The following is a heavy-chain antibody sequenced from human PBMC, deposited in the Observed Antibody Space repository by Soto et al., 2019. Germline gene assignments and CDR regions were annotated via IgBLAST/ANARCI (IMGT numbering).Heavy chain of an antibody. Sequence: AASGFTFISYAMSWVRQAPGTGLEWVSAISGSGGSTYYADSVKGRFTISRDNSKNTPYLQMNSLRAEDTAVYYCAKEPPARGGGWFDPWGQGTLVTVSS. CDR2: ISGSGGST. J-gene: IGHJ5*02. V-gene: IGHV3-23*01. CDR1: GFTFISYA. CDR3: AKEPPARGGGWFDP. D-gene: IGHD3-16*01.